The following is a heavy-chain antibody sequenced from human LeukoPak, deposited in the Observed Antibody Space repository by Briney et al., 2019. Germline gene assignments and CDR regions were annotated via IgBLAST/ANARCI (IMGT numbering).Heavy chain of an antibody. V-gene: IGHV4-39*01. D-gene: IGHD5-18*01. CDR1: GDSITSGSYY. Sequence: SETLSLTCTVSGDSITSGSYYWGWIRQPPGKGLEWIGSIYYSGSTYYNPSLKSRVTISVDTSKNQFSLRLRFVTAADTAVHYCARPVGGYTYGYFDYWGQGTLVTVSS. CDR2: IYYSGST. J-gene: IGHJ4*02. CDR3: ARPVGGYTYGYFDY.